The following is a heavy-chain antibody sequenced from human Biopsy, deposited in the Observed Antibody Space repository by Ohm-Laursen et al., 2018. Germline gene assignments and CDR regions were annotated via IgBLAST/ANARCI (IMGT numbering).Heavy chain of an antibody. V-gene: IGHV1-69*04. J-gene: IGHJ6*02. CDR2: IIPILGTV. D-gene: IGHD3-10*01. Sequence: SVKVSCKASGDTFTTSAISWVRQVPGQGLDWMGRIIPILGTVDYGQNFQGRVTIRADTSTTFLELTSLGYDDTAVYYCASGDIGGIGLDVWGLGTTVTVSS. CDR1: GDTFTTSA. CDR3: ASGDIGGIGLDV.